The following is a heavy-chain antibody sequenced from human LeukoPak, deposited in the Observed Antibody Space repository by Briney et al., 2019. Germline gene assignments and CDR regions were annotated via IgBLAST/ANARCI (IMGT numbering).Heavy chain of an antibody. CDR3: ARDLVRQSKIQYNWFDP. CDR1: GFTFDDYA. J-gene: IGHJ5*02. V-gene: IGHV3-9*01. CDR2: ISWNSGSI. D-gene: IGHD3-10*01. Sequence: GRSLRLSCAASGFTFDDYAMHWVRQAPGKGLEWVSGISWNSGSIGYADSVKGRFTISRDNAKNSLYLQMNSLRAEDTALYYCARDLVRQSKIQYNWFDPWGQGTLVTVSS.